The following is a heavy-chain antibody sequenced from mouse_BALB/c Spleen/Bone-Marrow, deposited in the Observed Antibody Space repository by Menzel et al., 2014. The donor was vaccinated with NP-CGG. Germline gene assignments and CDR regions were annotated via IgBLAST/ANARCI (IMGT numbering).Heavy chain of an antibody. V-gene: IGHV2-6-7*01. Sequence: QVQLQQSGPGLVAPSQSLSITCTVSGFSLTGYGVSWVRQSPGKGLEWLGMIWGDGSTDYNSALKSRLSIGKDKSKSQVFLKMNSLQTDDTARYYCARDSFLITRALDYWGQGTSVTVSS. CDR3: ARDSFLITRALDY. CDR2: IWGDGST. CDR1: GFSLTGYG. J-gene: IGHJ4*01.